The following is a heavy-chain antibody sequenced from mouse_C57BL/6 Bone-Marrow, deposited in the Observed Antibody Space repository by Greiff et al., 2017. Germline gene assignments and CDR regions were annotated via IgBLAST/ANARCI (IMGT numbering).Heavy chain of an antibody. Sequence: QVQLQQPGAELVKPGASVKLSCKASGYTFTSYWMHWVKQRPGQGLEWIGMIHPNSGSTNYNEKFKSKATLTVDKSSSTAYMQLSSLTSEDSAVYYCARPTCLLSGYYYAMGDWGKGTSVTVST. D-gene: IGHD2-10*01. J-gene: IGHJ4*01. CDR2: IHPNSGST. CDR1: GYTFTSYW. CDR3: ARPTCLLSGYYYAMGD. V-gene: IGHV1-64*01.